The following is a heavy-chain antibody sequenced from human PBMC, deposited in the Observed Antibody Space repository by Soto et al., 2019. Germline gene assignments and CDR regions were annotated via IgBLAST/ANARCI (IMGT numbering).Heavy chain of an antibody. D-gene: IGHD2-21*02. CDR3: VRGDKVGFEL. CDR1: GFTFNYYW. Sequence: EVQLVESEGGLVQRGGSLRLSCAASGFTFNYYWMHWVRQAPGQGLVWVSHIHSDGSTTTYADSVKGRFTISRDNAKNTLYLQMNSLRAEDTAVYYCVRGDKVGFELWGQGTTVTVSS. V-gene: IGHV3-74*01. J-gene: IGHJ3*01. CDR2: IHSDGSTT.